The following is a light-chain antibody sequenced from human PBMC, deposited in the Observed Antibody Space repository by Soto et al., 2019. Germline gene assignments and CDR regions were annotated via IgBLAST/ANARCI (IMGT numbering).Light chain of an antibody. J-gene: IGKJ4*01. CDR1: QSISSY. CDR2: AAS. Sequence: DIQMTQSPSSLSAVVGDRVTITCRASQSISSYLNWYQQKPGKAPKLLIYAASKLQSGVPLRFSGSESGTDFTLTISSLQPEDFATYYCQQSYISPLTFGGGTKVEIK. CDR3: QQSYISPLT. V-gene: IGKV1-39*01.